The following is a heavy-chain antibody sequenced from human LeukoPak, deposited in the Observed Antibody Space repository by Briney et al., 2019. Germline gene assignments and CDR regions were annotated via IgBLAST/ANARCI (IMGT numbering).Heavy chain of an antibody. Sequence: PSETLSLTCAVYGGSFSAYYWSWIRQPPGKGLEWIGEVNHSGSVHYNPSLERRVTISLDTSKDQFSLKLSSVTAADTAVYYCARQSGSSAWSFDYWGQGTLVTASS. CDR3: ARQSGSSAWSFDY. D-gene: IGHD6-13*01. V-gene: IGHV4-34*01. CDR2: VNHSGSV. CDR1: GGSFSAYY. J-gene: IGHJ4*02.